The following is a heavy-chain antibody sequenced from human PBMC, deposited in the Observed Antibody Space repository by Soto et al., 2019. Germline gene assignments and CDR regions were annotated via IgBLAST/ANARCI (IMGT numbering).Heavy chain of an antibody. J-gene: IGHJ6*03. CDR3: ARLRKAARPSPNRYYYYMDV. CDR1: GYTFTSYD. CDR2: MNPNSGNT. V-gene: IGHV1-8*01. Sequence: ASVKVCCKASGYTFTSYDINWVRQATGQGLEWMGWMNPNSGNTGYAQKFQGRVTMTRNTSISTAYMELSSLRSEDTAVYYCARLRKAARPSPNRYYYYMDVWGKGTTVTVSS. D-gene: IGHD6-6*01.